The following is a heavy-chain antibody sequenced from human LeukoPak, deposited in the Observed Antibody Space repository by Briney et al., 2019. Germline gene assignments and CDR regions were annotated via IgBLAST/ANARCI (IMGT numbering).Heavy chain of an antibody. J-gene: IGHJ4*02. CDR2: IYYSGIT. CDR1: GGSMSNYY. Sequence: SETLSLTCTVAGGSMSNYYWSWIRQPTGKGLEWSGYIYYSGITNYNPSLKSRVTISVDTSKNQFSLKLSSVTAADTAVYYCARHVLSGTYPFFDYWGQGILVTVSS. D-gene: IGHD1-26*01. V-gene: IGHV4-59*08. CDR3: ARHVLSGTYPFFDY.